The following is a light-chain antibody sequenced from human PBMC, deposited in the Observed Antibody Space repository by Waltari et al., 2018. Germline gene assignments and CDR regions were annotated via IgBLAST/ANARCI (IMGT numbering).Light chain of an antibody. CDR3: SSYRSSSTLV. CDR2: NVN. CDR1: SSDIGVYNY. Sequence: QSALTQPASVSGSPGQSITISCTGTSSDIGVYNYVSWFQQHLGRVPTLIIYNVNKRPPAVSKRFAGSKSGNAASLTISGLQAEDEADYYCSSYRSSSTLVFGAGTKVTVL. V-gene: IGLV2-14*03. J-gene: IGLJ3*02.